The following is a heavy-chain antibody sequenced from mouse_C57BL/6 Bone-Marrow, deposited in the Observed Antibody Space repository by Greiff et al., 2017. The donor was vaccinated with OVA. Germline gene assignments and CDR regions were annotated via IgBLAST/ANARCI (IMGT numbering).Heavy chain of an antibody. V-gene: IGHV1-63*01. CDR3: ERKRASYDGYDY. D-gene: IGHD2-3*01. CDR2: IYPGGGYT. Sequence: QVQLQQSGAELVRPGTSVKMSCKASGYTFTNYWIGWAKPRPGHGLEWIGDIYPGGGYTNYNEKFKGKVTMTADKTTSTSYMQFSSLTSEDSAIYYCERKRASYDGYDYWGQGTTLTVSS. J-gene: IGHJ2*01. CDR1: GYTFTNYW.